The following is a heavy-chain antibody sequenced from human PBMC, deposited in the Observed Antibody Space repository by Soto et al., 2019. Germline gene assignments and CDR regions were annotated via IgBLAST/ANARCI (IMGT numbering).Heavy chain of an antibody. V-gene: IGHV4-39*01. D-gene: IGHD3-22*01. CDR1: GGSISSSSYY. CDR2: IYYSGST. J-gene: IGHJ4*02. CDR3: ARLKYYYDSSGYYQANFDY. Sequence: SETLSLTCSFSGGSISSSSYYLGWIRQPPGKGLEWIGSIYYSGSTYYNPSLESRVTISVDTSKNQFSLKLSSVTAADTAVYYCARLKYYYDSSGYYQANFDYWGQGTLVTVSS.